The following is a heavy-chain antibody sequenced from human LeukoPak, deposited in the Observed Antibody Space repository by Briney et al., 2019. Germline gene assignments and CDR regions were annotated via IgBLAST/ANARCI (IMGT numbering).Heavy chain of an antibody. J-gene: IGHJ4*02. CDR2: IRSKAYGGTP. CDR3: TRVAITLVGSYDYYFDY. CDR1: GFTFGDYA. V-gene: IGHV3-49*04. D-gene: IGHD1-26*01. Sequence: PGGSLRLSCAASGFTFGDYAMSWVRQAPGKGLEWVSLIRSKAYGGTPEYAASVKDRFTISRDDSKSIAYLQMSSLKTEDTAVYYCTRVAITLVGSYDYYFDYWGQGTLVTVSS.